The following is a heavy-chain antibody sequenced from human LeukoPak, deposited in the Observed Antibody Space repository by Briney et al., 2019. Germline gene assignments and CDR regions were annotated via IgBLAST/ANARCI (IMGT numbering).Heavy chain of an antibody. V-gene: IGHV3-30*18. D-gene: IGHD5-24*01. J-gene: IGHJ6*02. CDR2: ISYDGSNK. Sequence: GGSLRLSCAASGFTFSSYGMHWVREAPGKGLEWVAVISYDGSNKYYADSVKGRFTISRDNSKNTLYLQMNSLRAEDTAVYYCAKDLGGGDGYNFGYYGMDVWGQGTTVTVSS. CDR1: GFTFSSYG. CDR3: AKDLGGGDGYNFGYYGMDV.